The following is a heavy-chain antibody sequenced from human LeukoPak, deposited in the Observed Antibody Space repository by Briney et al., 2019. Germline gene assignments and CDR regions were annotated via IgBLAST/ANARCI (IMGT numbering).Heavy chain of an antibody. CDR2: IYYSGST. D-gene: IGHD3-3*01. CDR3: ARRHYDFWSGYQYYFDY. V-gene: IGHV4-39*01. CDR1: GFTFSDYS. J-gene: IGHJ4*02. Sequence: GSLRLSCTASGFTFSDYSMSWFRQAPGKGLEWIGNIYYSGSTYYNPSLKSRVTISVDTSKNQFSLKLSSVTAADTAVYYCARRHYDFWSGYQYYFDYWGQGTLVTVSS.